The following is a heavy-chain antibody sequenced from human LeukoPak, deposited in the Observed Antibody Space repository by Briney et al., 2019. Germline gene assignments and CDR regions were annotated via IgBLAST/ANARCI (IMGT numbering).Heavy chain of an antibody. D-gene: IGHD4-23*01. Sequence: PGWSLRLSCAASGFSFSSYAMHWVRQAPGKGLEWVTVISYDGSNQYYADSVKGRFTISRDNSKNTLYLQMNSLRAEDTAVYYCARGPSGGNAFGCWGQGTLVTVSS. CDR3: ARGPSGGNAFGC. CDR2: ISYDGSNQ. J-gene: IGHJ4*02. CDR1: GFSFSSYA. V-gene: IGHV3-30*03.